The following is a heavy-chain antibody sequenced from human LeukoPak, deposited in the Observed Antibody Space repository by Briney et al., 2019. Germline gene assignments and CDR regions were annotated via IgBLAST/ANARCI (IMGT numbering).Heavy chain of an antibody. CDR2: IYTSGST. J-gene: IGHJ6*03. V-gene: IGHV4-4*07. Sequence: PSETLSLTCTVSGGSISSYYWSWIRQPAGKGLEWIGRIYTSGSTNYNPSLKSQVTMSVDTSKNQSSLKLSSVTAADTAVYYCARGSRGGRLYYYYYMDVWGKGTTVTVSS. CDR1: GGSISSYY. D-gene: IGHD3-10*01. CDR3: ARGSRGGRLYYYYYMDV.